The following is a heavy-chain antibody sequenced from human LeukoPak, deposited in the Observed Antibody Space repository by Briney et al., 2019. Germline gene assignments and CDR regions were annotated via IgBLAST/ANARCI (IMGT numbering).Heavy chain of an antibody. CDR2: IKEDASRQ. Sequence: GGSLRLSCATSGXTFSSYWMTWVRQAPGTGLEWVANIKEDASRQHYVDSVKGRFTISRDNAKSSLYLQMNSLRVEDTAVYYCARDGYASGSHDYWGQGTLVTVSS. V-gene: IGHV3-7*04. D-gene: IGHD3-10*01. CDR3: ARDGYASGSHDY. J-gene: IGHJ4*02. CDR1: GXTFSSYW.